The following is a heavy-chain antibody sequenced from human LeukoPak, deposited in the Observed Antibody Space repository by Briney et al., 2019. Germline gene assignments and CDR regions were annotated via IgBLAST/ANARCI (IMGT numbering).Heavy chain of an antibody. CDR2: IYYSGST. CDR3: ARVSNYYDSSGYKAFDI. D-gene: IGHD3-22*01. J-gene: IGHJ3*02. CDR1: GGSISSYY. Sequence: PSETLSLTCTVSGGSISSYYWSWIRQHPGKGLEWIGYIYYSGSTYYNPSLKSRVTISVDTSKNQFSLKLNSVTAADTAVYYCARVSNYYDSSGYKAFDIWGQGTMVTVSS. V-gene: IGHV4-59*06.